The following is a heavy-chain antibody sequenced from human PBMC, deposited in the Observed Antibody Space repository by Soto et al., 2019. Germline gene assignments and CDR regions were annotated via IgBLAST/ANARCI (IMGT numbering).Heavy chain of an antibody. CDR2: IRSDSSCI. J-gene: IGHJ4*02. Sequence: EVQLVESGGGLVQPGGSLRLSCAASGFTFSNYNMNWIRQAPGKGLEWVSCIRSDSSCIFYADSVRGRFTMSRDNAKNSLYLQMNSLTDEDTAVYFCARDLNWSSDYWGQGILVAVSS. V-gene: IGHV3-48*02. CDR1: GFTFSNYN. CDR3: ARDLNWSSDY.